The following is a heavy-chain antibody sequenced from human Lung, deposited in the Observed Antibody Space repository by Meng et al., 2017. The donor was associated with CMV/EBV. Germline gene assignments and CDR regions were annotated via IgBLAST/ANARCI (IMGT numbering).Heavy chain of an antibody. J-gene: IGHJ4*02. Sequence: SCKTAGYQFKFSSMHWVSQAHGQGTEWMGIFDPRGDSTSYAWKFQGRLTLTEDRSTTTMYMELRSLRSEDTAVYYCARDNSHWSKDFWGQGTLVTVSS. D-gene: IGHD4-11*01. CDR1: GYQFKFSS. CDR3: ARDNSHWSKDF. CDR2: FDPRGDST. V-gene: IGHV1-46*02.